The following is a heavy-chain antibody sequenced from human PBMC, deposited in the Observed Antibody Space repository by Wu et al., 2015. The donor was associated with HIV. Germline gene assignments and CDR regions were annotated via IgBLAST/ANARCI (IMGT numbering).Heavy chain of an antibody. D-gene: IGHD6-19*01. Sequence: QVQLVQSGSQMKKSGASLNVSCQTSGYTFSDYYLHWVRRAPGQGLQWMGWINPENGDTNYAQTFKGRVTMTRDTSISTAFMELSRLRFDDTAIYYCARALRPVADALELDYWGQGTLVTVSS. CDR3: ARALRPVADALELDY. J-gene: IGHJ4*02. V-gene: IGHV1-2*02. CDR1: GYTFSDYY. CDR2: INPENGDT.